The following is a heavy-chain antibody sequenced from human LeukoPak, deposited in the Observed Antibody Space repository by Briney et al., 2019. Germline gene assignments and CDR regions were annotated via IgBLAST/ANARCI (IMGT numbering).Heavy chain of an antibody. CDR3: ATRYCSSTSCLFDY. J-gene: IGHJ4*02. V-gene: IGHV4-34*01. D-gene: IGHD2-2*01. Sequence: PSETLSLTCAVYGGSFSGYYWSWIRQLPGKGLEWIGEINHSGSTNYNPSLKSRVTISVDTSKNQFSLKLSSVTAADTAVYYCATRYCSSTSCLFDYWGQGTLVTVSS. CDR1: GGSFSGYY. CDR2: INHSGST.